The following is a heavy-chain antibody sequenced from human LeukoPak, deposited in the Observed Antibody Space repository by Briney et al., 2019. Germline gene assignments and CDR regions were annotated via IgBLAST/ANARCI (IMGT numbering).Heavy chain of an antibody. CDR3: ARADSAYDFRY. CDR2: ISAYNGNT. CDR1: GYTFTSYG. Sequence: ASVKVSCKASGYTFTSYGISWVRQAPGQGLEWMGWISAYNGNTNYAQKFQGRVTMTRDTSISTAYMELSSLRSDDTAVYYCARADSAYDFRYWGQGTLVTVSS. V-gene: IGHV1-18*01. J-gene: IGHJ4*02. D-gene: IGHD5-12*01.